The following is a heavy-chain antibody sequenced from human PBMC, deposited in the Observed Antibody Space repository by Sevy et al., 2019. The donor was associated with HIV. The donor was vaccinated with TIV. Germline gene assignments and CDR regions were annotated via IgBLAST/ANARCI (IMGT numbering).Heavy chain of an antibody. J-gene: IGHJ6*02. CDR3: AGERTYYYDSSGSDYGYYGMDV. CDR2: ISYDGSIK. CDR1: GFTFSTYA. V-gene: IGHV3-30*04. D-gene: IGHD3-22*01. Sequence: GGSLRLSCAASGFTFSTYAMHWVRQAPGKGLEWVAVISYDGSIKYSEDSVKGRFTISRDNSKNTLYLQMNSLRPEDTVVYYCAGERTYYYDSSGSDYGYYGMDVWGQGATVTVSS.